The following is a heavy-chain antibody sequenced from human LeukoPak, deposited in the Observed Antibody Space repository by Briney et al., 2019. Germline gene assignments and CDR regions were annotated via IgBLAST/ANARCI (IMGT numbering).Heavy chain of an antibody. V-gene: IGHV3-30*02. Sequence: GGSLRLSCAASGFTFSSYGMHWVRQAPGKGLEWVAFIRYDGSNKYYADSVKGRFTISRDNSKNTLYLQMNSQRAEDTAVYYCAKDLHNFYVPGSPCYYFDYWGHGTLVTVAS. CDR1: GFTFSSYG. CDR2: IRYDGSNK. J-gene: IGHJ4*01. D-gene: IGHD3-10*01. CDR3: AKDLHNFYVPGSPCYYFDY.